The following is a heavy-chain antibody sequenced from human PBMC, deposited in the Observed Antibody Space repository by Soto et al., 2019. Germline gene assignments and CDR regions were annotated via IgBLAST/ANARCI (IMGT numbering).Heavy chain of an antibody. CDR2: ISSSSSTK. Sequence: GGSLRLSCAASGFPFSSYSMNWVRQATGKGLEWVSYISSSSSTKFYADSVKGRFTISRDNARNSLYLQMNSLRAEDTAVYYCARDIDGGGQGTLVTVSS. J-gene: IGHJ4*02. D-gene: IGHD2-15*01. CDR1: GFPFSSYS. V-gene: IGHV3-48*01. CDR3: ARDIDG.